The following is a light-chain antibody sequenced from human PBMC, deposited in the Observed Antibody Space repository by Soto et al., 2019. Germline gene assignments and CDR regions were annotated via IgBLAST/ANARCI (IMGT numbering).Light chain of an antibody. V-gene: IGKV3-20*01. CDR1: QSVSSNY. J-gene: IGKJ4*01. CDR2: AAS. Sequence: EIVVTQSPGTLSLSPWERATLSCRASQSVSSNYLAWFQQKPGQAPRLLISAASTRAADIPDRFSGSGSGTDFTLTISRLEPEDFAVYYCRQYGTSLGLAFGGGTKVEIK. CDR3: RQYGTSLGLA.